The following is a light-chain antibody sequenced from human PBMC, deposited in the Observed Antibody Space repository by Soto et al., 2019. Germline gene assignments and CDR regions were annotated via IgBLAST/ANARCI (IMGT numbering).Light chain of an antibody. CDR3: QRSGSAPPYI. CDR2: GAS. CDR1: QSLDSTY. V-gene: IGKV3-20*01. Sequence: EVVLTQSPGTLSLSPGERATLSCRASQSLDSTYLAWYQQKPGQSPRLVIYGASRRATGIPDRFSGSGSGTDFTLTIGRMEPEEFAVYYCQRSGSAPPYIFGAGTRLDIK. J-gene: IGKJ2*01.